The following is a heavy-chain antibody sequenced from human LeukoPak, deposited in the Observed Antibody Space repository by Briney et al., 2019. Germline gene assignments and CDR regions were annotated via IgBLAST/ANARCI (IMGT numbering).Heavy chain of an antibody. CDR3: ARSIAVAGTY. CDR1: GFTFSNAW. V-gene: IGHV3-15*07. CDR2: IKSKTDGGTT. J-gene: IGHJ4*02. Sequence: GGSLRLSCAASGFTFSNAWMNWVRQAPGKGLEWVGCIKSKTDGGTTDYAAPVKGRFTISRDDSKNTLYLQMNSLRAEDTAVYYCARSIAVAGTYWGQGTLVTVSS. D-gene: IGHD6-19*01.